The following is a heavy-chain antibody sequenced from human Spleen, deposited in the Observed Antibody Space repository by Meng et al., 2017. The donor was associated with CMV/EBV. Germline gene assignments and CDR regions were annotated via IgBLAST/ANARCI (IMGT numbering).Heavy chain of an antibody. CDR1: GYTFTSND. Sequence: SGYTFTSNDINWVRQATGQGLEWMGWMNPNSGDTGYAQKFQDRVTMTRNTSISTVYMELSSLTSDDTAVYYCATARAGSRSPYIFAYWGQGTLVTVSS. V-gene: IGHV1-8*01. CDR2: MNPNSGDT. CDR3: ATARAGSRSPYIFAY. J-gene: IGHJ4*02. D-gene: IGHD2-15*01.